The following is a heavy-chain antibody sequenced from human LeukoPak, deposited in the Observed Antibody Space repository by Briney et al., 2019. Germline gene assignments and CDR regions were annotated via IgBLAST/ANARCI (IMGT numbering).Heavy chain of an antibody. CDR1: YGSFSGYY. Sequence: SETLSLTCTVFYGSFSGYYWSWIRQPPGKGLEWIGEINHSGNTNYNPSLKSRVTISVDTSKDQFTLKLSSVTAADTAVYYCARHGLVAARHAFDIWGQGTMVTVSS. V-gene: IGHV4-34*01. J-gene: IGHJ3*02. D-gene: IGHD6-6*01. CDR2: INHSGNT. CDR3: ARHGLVAARHAFDI.